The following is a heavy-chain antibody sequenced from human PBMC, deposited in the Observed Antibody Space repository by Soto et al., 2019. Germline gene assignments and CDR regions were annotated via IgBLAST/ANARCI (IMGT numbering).Heavy chain of an antibody. D-gene: IGHD6-13*01. CDR1: GFTFSSYA. V-gene: IGHV3-23*01. J-gene: IGHJ4*02. Sequence: EVQLLESGGGLVQPGGSLRLSCAASGFTFSSYAMSWVRQAPGKGLEWVSAISGSGGSTYYADSVKGRFTISRDNSKNTLCLQMNSLRAEDTAVYYCAKSSSSWYVLCDYWGQGTLVTVSS. CDR3: AKSSSSWYVLCDY. CDR2: ISGSGGST.